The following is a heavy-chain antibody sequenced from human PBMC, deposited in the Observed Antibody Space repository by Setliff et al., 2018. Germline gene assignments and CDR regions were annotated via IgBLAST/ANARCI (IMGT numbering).Heavy chain of an antibody. V-gene: IGHV4-39*01. D-gene: IGHD2-15*01. Sequence: SETLSLTCTVSGASLNSGTYYWGWIRQPPGKGLEWIGRIYYRGDTYYNPSLKGRFIISRDNAKNSLYLQMNSLRPDDTAVYHCARSDGGSSGLDYWGQGTLVTVSS. CDR3: ARSDGGSSGLDY. CDR2: IYYRGDT. CDR1: GASLNSGTYY. J-gene: IGHJ4*02.